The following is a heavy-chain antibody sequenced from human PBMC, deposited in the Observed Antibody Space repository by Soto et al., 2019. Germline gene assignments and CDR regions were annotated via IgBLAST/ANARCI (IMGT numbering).Heavy chain of an antibody. CDR3: ARSIRDYYFDY. J-gene: IGHJ4*02. CDR1: GFTFSSYG. V-gene: IGHV3-33*08. Sequence: VQLVESGGGLVQPGGSLRLSCAASGFTFSSYGMHWVRQAPGKGLEWVAVIWYDGSNKYYADSVKDRFTISRDNSKNTLYLQMNSLRAEDTTVYYCARSIRDYYFDYLGQGTLVTVSS. CDR2: IWYDGSNK. D-gene: IGHD2-21*02.